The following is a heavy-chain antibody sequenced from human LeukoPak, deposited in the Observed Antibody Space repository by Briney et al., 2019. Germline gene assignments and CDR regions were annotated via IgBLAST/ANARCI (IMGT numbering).Heavy chain of an antibody. CDR1: GYTFTSYG. J-gene: IGHJ5*02. Sequence: GASVKVSCKASGYTFTSYGISWVRQAPGQGLEWMGWISAYNGNTNYAQELQDRVTMTTDTSTSTAYMELRSLRSDDTAVYYCARSGYCSTTSCRPNWFDPWGQGTLVTVSS. CDR2: ISAYNGNT. V-gene: IGHV1-18*01. CDR3: ARSGYCSTTSCRPNWFDP. D-gene: IGHD2-2*01.